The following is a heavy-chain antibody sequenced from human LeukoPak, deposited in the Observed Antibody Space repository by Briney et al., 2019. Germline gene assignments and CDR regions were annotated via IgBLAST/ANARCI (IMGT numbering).Heavy chain of an antibody. CDR2: FGTEDGET. Sequence: ASVKVSCKVSGYTLTEISMHWVRQAPGKGLEWMGGFGTEDGETIYAQKFQGRVTMTGDTSISTAYMELTRLRSDDTAVYYCARDRGGQWLGSMDRYYGMDVWGQGTTVTVSS. CDR3: ARDRGGQWLGSMDRYYGMDV. J-gene: IGHJ6*02. CDR1: GYTLTEIS. D-gene: IGHD6-19*01. V-gene: IGHV1-24*01.